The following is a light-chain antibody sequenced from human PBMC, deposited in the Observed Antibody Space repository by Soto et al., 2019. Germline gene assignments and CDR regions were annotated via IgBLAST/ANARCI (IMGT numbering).Light chain of an antibody. J-gene: IGLJ1*01. V-gene: IGLV2-8*01. CDR2: EVS. CDR3: SSYAGTNILYV. Sequence: QSALTQPPSASGSPGQSVTISCTGTSSDVGGYNYVSWHQQHPGKAPKVMIYEVSKRPSGVPDRFSGSKSGNTASLTDSGLQAEDEAEYYCSSYAGTNILYVVGTGTKVTVL. CDR1: SSDVGGYNY.